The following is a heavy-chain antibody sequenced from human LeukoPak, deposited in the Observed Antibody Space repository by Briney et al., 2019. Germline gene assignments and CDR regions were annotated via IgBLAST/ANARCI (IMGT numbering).Heavy chain of an antibody. V-gene: IGHV5-51*01. CDR2: MYPGDSDV. Sequence: GESLKISCTATGYTFTNYWIAWVRQMPGRGLEWLGMMYPGDSDVRYSSSFAGQITISVDRATNTTHLQWSSLKASDTGMYYCARQARGIVAPTNWFDPWGQGTLVTVSS. CDR1: GYTFTNYW. CDR3: ARQARGIVAPTNWFDP. D-gene: IGHD6-13*01. J-gene: IGHJ5*02.